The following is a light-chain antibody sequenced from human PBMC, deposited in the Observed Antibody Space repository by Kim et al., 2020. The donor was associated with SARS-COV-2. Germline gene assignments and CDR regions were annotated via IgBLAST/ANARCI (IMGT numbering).Light chain of an antibody. Sequence: DILMTKLQPSLPFTPGKPASISCRSSQTLRNSNGYSYLDWYLQKQGQSPQLLIYLGSHRASGVPDRFSGSGSGTDFTLKISRVEAEDVGVYYCMQALQTPYTFGQGTKLE. V-gene: IGKV2-28*01. CDR1: QTLRNSNGYSY. J-gene: IGKJ2*01. CDR2: LGS. CDR3: MQALQTPYT.